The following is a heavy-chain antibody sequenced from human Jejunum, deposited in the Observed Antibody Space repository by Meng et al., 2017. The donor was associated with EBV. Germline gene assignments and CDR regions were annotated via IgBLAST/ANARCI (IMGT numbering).Heavy chain of an antibody. Sequence: QIHLKESGPTLVKPTQTLTLTCTFSGFSLSTSGVGVAWFRQPPGKALEWLALTYWDADKRYNPSLRDRLSITKDTSKNQVVLTMTNMDPVDTATYFCAHRGYNFAFDYWGQGALVTVSS. J-gene: IGHJ4*02. V-gene: IGHV2-5*02. CDR2: TYWDADK. CDR3: AHRGYNFAFDY. D-gene: IGHD5-24*01. CDR1: GFSLSTSGVG.